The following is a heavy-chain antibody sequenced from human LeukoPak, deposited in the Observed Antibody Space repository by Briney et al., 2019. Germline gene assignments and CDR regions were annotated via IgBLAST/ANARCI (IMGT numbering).Heavy chain of an antibody. CDR1: SGSFSGYY. V-gene: IGHV4-34*01. Sequence: SETLSLTCAVYSGSFSGYYRSWIRQPQGKGLEWIGEINHSGSTNYNPSLKSRVTISVDTSKNQFSLKLSSVTAADTAVYYCARYSPPFGVFIRTARGMDVWGQGTRVTVSS. CDR3: ARYSPPFGVFIRTARGMDV. CDR2: INHSGST. D-gene: IGHD3-3*01. J-gene: IGHJ6*02.